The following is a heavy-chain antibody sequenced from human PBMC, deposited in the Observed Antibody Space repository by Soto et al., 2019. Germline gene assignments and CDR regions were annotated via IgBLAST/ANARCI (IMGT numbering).Heavy chain of an antibody. J-gene: IGHJ5*02. Sequence: EVQLVESGGGLVKPGGSLRLSCAASGFTFSSYSMNWVRQAPGKGLEWVSSISSSSSYIYYADSVKGRFTISRDNAKNSLYLQMNSLRAEDTAVYYCARDGGRLVGATKAPSTNWFDPWGQGTLVTVSS. CDR3: ARDGGRLVGATKAPSTNWFDP. D-gene: IGHD1-26*01. CDR2: ISSSSSYI. V-gene: IGHV3-21*01. CDR1: GFTFSSYS.